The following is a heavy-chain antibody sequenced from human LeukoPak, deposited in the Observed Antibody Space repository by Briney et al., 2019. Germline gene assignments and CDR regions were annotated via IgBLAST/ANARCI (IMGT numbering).Heavy chain of an antibody. V-gene: IGHV4-4*09. CDR3: ATSNDAKIAPFDH. CDR1: GVSMSAYQ. CDR2: INTKGET. D-gene: IGHD2-21*01. Sequence: SETLSLTCTVSGVSMSAYQWSWVRQAPEKGLEWIGCINTKGETSYNPSLKSRVTTSVDTSKSQFSLRLTSVTAADTAVYYCATSNDAKIAPFDHWGQGAPVTVSS. J-gene: IGHJ4*02.